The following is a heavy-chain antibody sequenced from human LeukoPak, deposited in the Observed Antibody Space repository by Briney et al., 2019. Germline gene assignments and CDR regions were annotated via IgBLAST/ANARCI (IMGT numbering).Heavy chain of an antibody. CDR3: TRDFTVTMVRLYGMDV. D-gene: IGHD3-10*01. CDR2: IRSKAYGGTT. V-gene: IGHV3-49*04. J-gene: IGHJ6*04. CDR1: GFTFGDYA. Sequence: GGSLRLSCTASGFTFGDYAMSWVRQAPGKGLEWVGFIRSKAYGGTTEYAASVKGRSTISRDDSKSIAYLQMNSLKTEDTAVYYCTRDFTVTMVRLYGMDVWGKGTTVTVSS.